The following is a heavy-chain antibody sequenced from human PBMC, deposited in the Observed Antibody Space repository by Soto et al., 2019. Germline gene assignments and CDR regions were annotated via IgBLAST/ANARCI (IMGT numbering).Heavy chain of an antibody. D-gene: IGHD4-17*01. Sequence: QVQLVQSGAEVKKPGASVKVSCKASGYTFTSYEINWVRQATGQGLEWMGWMNPNSGNTGYAQKFQGRVTMTRHTSISTAYTELSSLRSEDTAVYYYASSNNCYGDRHWRQGTLVTVSS. CDR3: ASSNNCYGDRH. CDR2: MNPNSGNT. CDR1: GYTFTSYE. J-gene: IGHJ4*02. V-gene: IGHV1-8*01.